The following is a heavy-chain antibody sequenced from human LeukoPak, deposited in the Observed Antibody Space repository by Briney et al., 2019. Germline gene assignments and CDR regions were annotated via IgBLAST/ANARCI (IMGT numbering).Heavy chain of an antibody. D-gene: IGHD3-10*01. J-gene: IGHJ5*02. CDR2: INHSGST. Sequence: SETLSLTCAVYGGSFSGYYWSWVRQPPGKGLEWIGEINHSGSTNYNPSLKSRVTISVDTSKNQFSLKLSSVTAADTAVYYCARGRPVLLWFGEPSNWFDPWGQGTLVTVSS. V-gene: IGHV4-34*01. CDR3: ARGRPVLLWFGEPSNWFDP. CDR1: GGSFSGYY.